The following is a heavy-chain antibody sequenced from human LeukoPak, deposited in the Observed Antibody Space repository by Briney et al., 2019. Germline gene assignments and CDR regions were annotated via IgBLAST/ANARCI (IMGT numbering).Heavy chain of an antibody. V-gene: IGHV1-8*01. J-gene: IGHJ4*02. D-gene: IGHD5-18*01. CDR1: GYTFTSYD. CDR3: ATLYSYGPDFDY. CDR2: MNPNSGNT. Sequence: ASVKVSCKASGYTFTSYDINWVRQATGQGLEWMGWMNPNSGNTGYAQKLQGRVTMTRNTSISTAYMELSSLRSEDTAVYYCATLYSYGPDFDYWGQGTLVTVSS.